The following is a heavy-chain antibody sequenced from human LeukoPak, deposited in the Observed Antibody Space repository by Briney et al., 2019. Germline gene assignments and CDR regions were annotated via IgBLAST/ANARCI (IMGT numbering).Heavy chain of an antibody. CDR2: FDPEDGET. CDR3: AAVIVEMATSTIEPHDY. Sequence: ASVKVSCKVSGYTLTELSMHWVRQAPGKGLEWMGGFDPEDGETIYAQKFQGRVTMTEDTSTDTAYMELSSLRSEDTAVYYCAAVIVEMATSTIEPHDYWGQGTLVTVSS. J-gene: IGHJ4*02. V-gene: IGHV1-24*01. CDR1: GYTLTELS. D-gene: IGHD5-24*01.